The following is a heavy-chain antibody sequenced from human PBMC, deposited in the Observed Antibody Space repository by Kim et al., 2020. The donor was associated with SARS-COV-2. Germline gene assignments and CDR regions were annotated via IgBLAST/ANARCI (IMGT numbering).Heavy chain of an antibody. CDR3: ARVWVYSSSWYHFDY. V-gene: IGHV1-3*01. D-gene: IGHD6-13*01. J-gene: IGHJ4*02. Sequence: QKFQGRVTITRDTSASTAYMELSSLRSEDTAVYYCARVWVYSSSWYHFDYWGQGTLVTVSS.